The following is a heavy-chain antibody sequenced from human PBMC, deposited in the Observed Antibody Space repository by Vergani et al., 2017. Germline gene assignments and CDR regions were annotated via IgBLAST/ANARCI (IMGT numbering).Heavy chain of an antibody. CDR1: GFTFITFG. CDR3: AKYLRNSADGLPDS. V-gene: IGHV3-30*02. J-gene: IGHJ4*02. D-gene: IGHD4-23*01. CDR2: IGKDGINT. Sequence: QVQLVESAGGVVQPGGSLRLSCAASGFTFITFGMLWCRQAPGKGLDWLAYIGKDGINTRYRDALKGRFTVSRDNSKDILYLQMDSLRSEDTALYYCAKYLRNSADGLPDSWGPGTLVIVS.